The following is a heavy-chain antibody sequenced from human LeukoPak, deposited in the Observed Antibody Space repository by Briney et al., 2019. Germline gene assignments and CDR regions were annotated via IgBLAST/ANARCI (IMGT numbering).Heavy chain of an antibody. D-gene: IGHD3-10*01. J-gene: IGHJ4*02. CDR3: AREVDYYGLELDY. CDR1: GFTFSSYS. V-gene: IGHV3-48*04. CDR2: ISSSSSTI. Sequence: PGGSLRLSCAASGFTFSSYSMNWVRQAPGKGLEWVSYISSSSSTIYYADSVKGRFTISRDNAKNSLYLQMNSLRAEDTAVYYCAREVDYYGLELDYWGQGTLVTVSS.